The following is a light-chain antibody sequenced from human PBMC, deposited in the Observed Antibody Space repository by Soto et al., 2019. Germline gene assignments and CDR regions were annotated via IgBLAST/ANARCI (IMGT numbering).Light chain of an antibody. V-gene: IGKV3-15*01. Sequence: EIVMTQSPATLSVSPGERATLSCRASQSVRSNLAWYQQKPGQAPRLLIYGASTRATGVPARFSGSGSGTEFTLTISSLQSEDFAVYYCPQSRTFGQGTKLEMK. CDR1: QSVRSN. CDR3: PQSRT. J-gene: IGKJ2*02. CDR2: GAS.